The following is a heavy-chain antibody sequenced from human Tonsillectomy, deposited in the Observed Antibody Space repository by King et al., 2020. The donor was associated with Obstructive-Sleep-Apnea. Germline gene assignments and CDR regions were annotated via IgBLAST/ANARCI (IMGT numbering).Heavy chain of an antibody. CDR2: ISGSGGST. V-gene: IGHV3-23*04. D-gene: IGHD3-9*01. CDR3: AKMDILTGYYTALLDY. J-gene: IGHJ4*02. Sequence: VQLVESGGGLVQPGGSLRLSCAASGFTFSSYAMSWVRQAPGKGLEWVSAISGSGGSTYYEDSVKGRFTIAIDNSKNTLYLQMNSLRAEDTAVYYCAKMDILTGYYTALLDYWGQGTLVTVSS. CDR1: GFTFSSYA.